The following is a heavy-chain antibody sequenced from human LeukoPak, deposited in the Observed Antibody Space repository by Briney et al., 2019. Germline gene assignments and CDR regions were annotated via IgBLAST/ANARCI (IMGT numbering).Heavy chain of an antibody. D-gene: IGHD2-2*01. J-gene: IGHJ6*02. CDR2: INPNSGGT. CDR3: ARVNCSSTSCYSPGYYYYGMDV. CDR1: GYTSTGYY. V-gene: IGHV1-2*02. Sequence: ASVKVSCKASGYTSTGYYMHWVRQAPGQGLEWMGWINPNSGGTNYAQKFQGRVTMTRVTSISTAYMELSRLRSDDTAVYYCARVNCSSTSCYSPGYYYYGMDVWGQGTTVTVSS.